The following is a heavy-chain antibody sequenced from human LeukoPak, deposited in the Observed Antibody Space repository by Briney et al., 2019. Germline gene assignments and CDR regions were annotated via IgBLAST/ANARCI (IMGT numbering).Heavy chain of an antibody. V-gene: IGHV3-30*18. CDR2: ISYDGSNK. CDR3: AKDYVLYGMDV. Sequence: PGRSLRLSCAASGFTFSNYVMHWVRQAPDKGLEWVAVISYDGSNKYYADSVKGRFTISRDNSKNTLYLQMNSLRAEDTAVYYCAKDYVLYGMDVWGQGTTVTVSS. D-gene: IGHD3-10*02. CDR1: GFTFSNYV. J-gene: IGHJ6*02.